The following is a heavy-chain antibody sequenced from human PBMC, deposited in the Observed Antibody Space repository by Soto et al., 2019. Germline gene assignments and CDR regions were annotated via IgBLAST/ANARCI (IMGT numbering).Heavy chain of an antibody. Sequence: VSCEASGFTFASSAVQWVRQARGQRLEWIGWIVVGSGNTNYAQKFQERVTITRDMSTSTAYMELSSLRSEDTAVYYCAADGEVAAAGTLDYWGQGTLVTVS. J-gene: IGHJ4*02. CDR1: GFTFASSA. CDR3: AADGEVAAAGTLDY. CDR2: IVVGSGNT. V-gene: IGHV1-58*01. D-gene: IGHD6-13*01.